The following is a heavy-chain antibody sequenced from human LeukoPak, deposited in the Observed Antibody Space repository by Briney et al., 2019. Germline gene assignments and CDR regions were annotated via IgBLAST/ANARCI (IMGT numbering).Heavy chain of an antibody. CDR2: IYYSGTT. V-gene: IGHV4-39*01. J-gene: IGHJ3*02. CDR1: GGSISSSNYY. CDR3: ARQLGAFDI. Sequence: SETLSLTCSVSGGSISSSNYYWGWIRQSSGKGLEWIGNIYYSGTTFYNPSLKSRVTISVVTSKNQFSLKLTSVTAADTAVYYCARQLGAFDIWGQGTMVTVSS. D-gene: IGHD3-16*01.